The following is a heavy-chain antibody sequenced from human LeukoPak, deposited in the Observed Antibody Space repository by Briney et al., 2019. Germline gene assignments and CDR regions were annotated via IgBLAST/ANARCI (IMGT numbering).Heavy chain of an antibody. CDR2: ISSSGTTI. D-gene: IGHD3-10*01. V-gene: IGHV3-11*04. J-gene: IGHJ6*03. Sequence: GGSLRLSCAASGFTFSDYYMSWIRQAPGKGLECVSYISSSGTTIYYADSVKGRFTISRDNAKNSLYLQMNSLRAEDTAVYYCARDHRGSGSRYYYYYMDVWGKGTTVTISS. CDR3: ARDHRGSGSRYYYYYMDV. CDR1: GFTFSDYY.